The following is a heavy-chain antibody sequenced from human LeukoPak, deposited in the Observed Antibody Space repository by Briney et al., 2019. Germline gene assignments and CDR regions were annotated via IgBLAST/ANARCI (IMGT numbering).Heavy chain of an antibody. CDR3: AREFPGYSSSWYDDYFDH. D-gene: IGHD6-13*01. CDR1: GYTFTGYY. CDR2: INPNSGGT. J-gene: IGHJ4*02. V-gene: IGHV1-2*02. Sequence: ASVKVSCKASGYTFTGYYMHWVRQAPGQGLEWMGWINPNSGGTNYAQKFQGRVTMTRDTSISTAYMELSRLRSDDTAVYYCAREFPGYSSSWYDDYFDHWGQGTLVTVSS.